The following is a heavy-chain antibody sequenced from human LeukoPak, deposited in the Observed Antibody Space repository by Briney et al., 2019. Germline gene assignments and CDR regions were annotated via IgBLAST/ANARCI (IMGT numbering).Heavy chain of an antibody. CDR2: IYYSGST. CDR3: ARDQDDDFYGMDV. V-gene: IGHV4-59*02. J-gene: IGHJ6*02. CDR1: GGSVSSYY. Sequence: PSETLSLTCTVSGGSVSSYYWSWIRQPPGKGLEWIGYIYYSGSTNYNPSLKSRVTISVDTSKNQFSLKLSSVTAADTAVYYCARDQDDDFYGMDVWGQGTTVTVSS. D-gene: IGHD3-3*01.